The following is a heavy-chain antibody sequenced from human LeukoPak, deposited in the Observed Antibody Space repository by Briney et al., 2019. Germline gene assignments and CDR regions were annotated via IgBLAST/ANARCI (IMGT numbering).Heavy chain of an antibody. V-gene: IGHV4-34*01. CDR2: INHSGST. Sequence: PSETLSLTCTVSGGSISSYYWSWIRQPPGKGLEWIGEINHSGSTNYNPSLKSRVTISVDTSKNQFSLKLSSVTAADTAVYYCARGRVAAARSPFDYWGQGTLVTVSS. D-gene: IGHD6-13*01. J-gene: IGHJ4*02. CDR3: ARGRVAAARSPFDY. CDR1: GGSISSYY.